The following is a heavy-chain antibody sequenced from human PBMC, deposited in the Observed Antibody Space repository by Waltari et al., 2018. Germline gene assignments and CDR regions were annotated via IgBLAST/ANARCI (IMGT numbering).Heavy chain of an antibody. CDR3: AKDPNHYYDSSGYYDN. D-gene: IGHD3-22*01. J-gene: IGHJ4*02. CDR1: GFTFSSYA. CDR2: ISGSGGST. V-gene: IGHV3-23*01. Sequence: EVQLLESGGGLVQPGGSLRLSCAASGFTFSSYAMSWVRQAPGKGLEWVSAISGSGGSTYYADSVKGRFTISRDNSKNTLYLQMNSLRAEDTAVYYCAKDPNHYYDSSGYYDNWGQGTLVTVSS.